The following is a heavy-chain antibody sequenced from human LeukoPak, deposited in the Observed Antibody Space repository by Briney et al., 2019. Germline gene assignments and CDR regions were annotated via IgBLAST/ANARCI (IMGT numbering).Heavy chain of an antibody. V-gene: IGHV1-69*13. CDR2: IIPIFGTA. CDR3: ARDTGRVGATLDNGLDY. Sequence: SVKVSCKASGGTFSSYAISWVRQAPGQGLEWMGGIIPIFGTANYAQKFQGRVTITADESTSTAYMELSSLRSEDTAVYYCARDTGRVGATLDNGLDYWGQGTLVTVSS. D-gene: IGHD1-26*01. J-gene: IGHJ4*02. CDR1: GGTFSSYA.